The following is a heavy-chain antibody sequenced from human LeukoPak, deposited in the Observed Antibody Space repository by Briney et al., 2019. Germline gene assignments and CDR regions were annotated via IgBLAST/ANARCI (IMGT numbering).Heavy chain of an antibody. CDR2: INPNSGGT. CDR3: ARDYYDSSGSRSY. D-gene: IGHD3-22*01. CDR1: GYTFTGYY. Sequence: GASVKVSCKASGYTFTGYYMHWGRQAPGQGLEWMGWINPNSGGTNYAQKFQGRVTMTRDTSISTAYMELSRLRSDDTAVYYCARDYYDSSGSRSYWGQGTLVTVSS. V-gene: IGHV1-2*02. J-gene: IGHJ4*02.